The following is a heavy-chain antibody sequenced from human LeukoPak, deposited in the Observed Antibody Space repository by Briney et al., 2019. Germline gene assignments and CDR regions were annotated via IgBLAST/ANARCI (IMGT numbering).Heavy chain of an antibody. D-gene: IGHD3-3*01. Sequence: PSETLSLTCTVSGGSISSSSYYWGWIRQPPGKGLEWIGSIYYSGSTYYNPSLKSRVTISVDTSKNQFSLNLRSVTAADTAVYYCARLFAVVTRFFDYWGQGTLVTVSS. CDR2: IYYSGST. V-gene: IGHV4-39*07. CDR1: GGSISSSSYY. CDR3: ARLFAVVTRFFDY. J-gene: IGHJ4*02.